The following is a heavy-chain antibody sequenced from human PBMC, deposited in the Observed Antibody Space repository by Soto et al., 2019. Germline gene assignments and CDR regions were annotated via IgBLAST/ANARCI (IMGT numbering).Heavy chain of an antibody. Sequence: ASETLSLTCTVSGGSISSSSYYWGCIRQPPGKGLEWIGTIYYSGSTYYNPSLKSRVTISVDTSKNQFSLNLSSVTAADTAVYYCARPIKAMGLYGMDVWGQGTTVTV. CDR2: IYYSGST. D-gene: IGHD5-18*01. CDR1: GGSISSSSYY. J-gene: IGHJ6*02. CDR3: ARPIKAMGLYGMDV. V-gene: IGHV4-39*01.